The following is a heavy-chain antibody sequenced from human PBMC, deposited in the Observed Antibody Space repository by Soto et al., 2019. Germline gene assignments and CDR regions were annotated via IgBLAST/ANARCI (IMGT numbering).Heavy chain of an antibody. D-gene: IGHD3-10*01. CDR2: IIPILGIA. Sequence: ASVKVSCKASGGTFSSYTISWVRQAPGQGLEWMGRIIPILGIANYAQKFQGRVTISRDNSKNTLYLQMNSLRAEDTAVYYCARYYSGSGSPFDYWGQGTLVTVSS. CDR1: GGTFSSYT. J-gene: IGHJ4*02. V-gene: IGHV1-69*02. CDR3: ARYYSGSGSPFDY.